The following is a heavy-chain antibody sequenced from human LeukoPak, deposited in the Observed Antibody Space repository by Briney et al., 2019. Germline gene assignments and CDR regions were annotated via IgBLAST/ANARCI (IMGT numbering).Heavy chain of an antibody. CDR2: IYYGGT. V-gene: IGHV4-59*01. CDR3: ARGDGYNSGYFEY. J-gene: IGHJ4*02. Sequence: SATLSLTCTVSGGPIATYYWSWIRQSPGKGLEWIAYIYYGGTNYNPSLKSRVTISVDTSKNQFSLNLRSATAADTAVYYCARGDGYNSGYFEYWGQGTLVTVSS. CDR1: GGPIATYY. D-gene: IGHD5-24*01.